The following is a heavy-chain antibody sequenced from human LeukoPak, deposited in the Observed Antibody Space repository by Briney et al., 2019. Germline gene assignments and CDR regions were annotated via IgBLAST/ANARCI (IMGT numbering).Heavy chain of an antibody. CDR2: ITGSGRTI. CDR1: GFTYSNYE. J-gene: IGHJ4*02. Sequence: GGSLRLSCADSGFTYSNYEMHWVRQAPGKGLEWVSYITGSGRTIYYADSVKGRFTISRDNAKNSLFLQMNSLRAEDTAVYYCSRDTAGFDYWGQGTLVTVSS. V-gene: IGHV3-48*03. CDR3: SRDTAGFDY. D-gene: IGHD6-25*01.